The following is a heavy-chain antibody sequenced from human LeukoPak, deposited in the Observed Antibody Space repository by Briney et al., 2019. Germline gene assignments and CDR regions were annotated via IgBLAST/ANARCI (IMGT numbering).Heavy chain of an antibody. CDR3: AKYYASRSRSFDF. J-gene: IGHJ4*02. V-gene: IGHV3-7*05. Sequence: GGSLRLSCAASGFTFSNYWMIWVRQAPGKGLEWVGNIKQDGSEKRYADSVRGRFSISRDNAQTSLYLQMNSLRAEDTAVYYCAKYYASRSRSFDFWGQGTLVTVSS. CDR2: IKQDGSEK. D-gene: IGHD3-10*01. CDR1: GFTFSNYW.